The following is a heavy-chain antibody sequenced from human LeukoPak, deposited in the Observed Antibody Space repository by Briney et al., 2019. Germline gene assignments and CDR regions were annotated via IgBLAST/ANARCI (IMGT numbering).Heavy chain of an antibody. V-gene: IGHV3-21*01. CDR3: ARDSGISEYAFDI. CDR2: ISSSSSYI. CDR1: GFTFSSYS. Sequence: GGSLRLSCAASGFTFSSYSMNWVRQAPGKGLEWVSSISSSSSYIYYADSVKGRFTISRDNAKNSLYLQMNSLRAEDTAVYYCARDSGISEYAFDIWGQGTMVTVSS. J-gene: IGHJ3*02. D-gene: IGHD2-21*01.